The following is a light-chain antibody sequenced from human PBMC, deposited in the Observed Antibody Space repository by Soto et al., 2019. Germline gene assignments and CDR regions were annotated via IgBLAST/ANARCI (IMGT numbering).Light chain of an antibody. CDR1: SGIDVGSSR. Sequence: QPVLTQPSSLSASPGASASLTCTLRSGIDVGSSRIHWYQKKPGSPPQYLLRYKSDSDKQQGSGVPSRFSGSKDASANAGILVISGLQSEDEADYYCMKWHGPTVGFGGGTKVTVL. V-gene: IGLV5-45*02. CDR2: YKSDSDK. CDR3: MKWHGPTVG. J-gene: IGLJ2*01.